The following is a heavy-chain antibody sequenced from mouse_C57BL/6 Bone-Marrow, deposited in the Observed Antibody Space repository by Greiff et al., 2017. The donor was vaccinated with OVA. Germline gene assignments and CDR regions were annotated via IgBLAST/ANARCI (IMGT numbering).Heavy chain of an antibody. Sequence: VQLQQPGAELVRPGTSVKVSCKASGYAFTNYLIEWVKQRPGQGLEWIGVINPGSGGTNYNEKFKGKATLTADTSSSTAYMQLSSLTSEDSAVYFCARNTMAYYFDYWGQGTTLTVSS. D-gene: IGHD1-1*02. CDR1: GYAFTNYL. CDR2: INPGSGGT. CDR3: ARNTMAYYFDY. J-gene: IGHJ2*01. V-gene: IGHV1-54*01.